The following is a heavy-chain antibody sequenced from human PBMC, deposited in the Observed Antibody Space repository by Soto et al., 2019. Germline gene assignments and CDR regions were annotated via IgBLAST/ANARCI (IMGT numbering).Heavy chain of an antibody. CDR2: ISSSSTI. Sequence: PGWSLRLSCAASGFTFSTYSMNWVRQAPGKGLEWVSSISSSSTIYYADSVKGRFTISRDNVQNSLYLQMHSLRAEDTAAYYCARERGSGWTFDYWGQGTLVTVSS. CDR1: GFTFSTYS. J-gene: IGHJ4*02. V-gene: IGHV3-48*01. CDR3: ARERGSGWTFDY. D-gene: IGHD6-19*01.